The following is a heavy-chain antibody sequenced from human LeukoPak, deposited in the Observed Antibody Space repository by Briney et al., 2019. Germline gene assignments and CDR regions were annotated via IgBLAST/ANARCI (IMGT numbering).Heavy chain of an antibody. CDR1: GGTFSSYA. V-gene: IGHV1-69*01. CDR3: ARGKLLGYCSN. J-gene: IGHJ4*02. D-gene: IGHD2-15*01. Sequence: HEASVKVSCKASGGTFSSYAISWVRQAPGQGLEWMGGIIPIFGTANYAQKFQGRVTITADESTSTAYMELSSLRSEDTAVYYCARGKLLGYCSNWGQGTLVTVSS. CDR2: IIPIFGTA.